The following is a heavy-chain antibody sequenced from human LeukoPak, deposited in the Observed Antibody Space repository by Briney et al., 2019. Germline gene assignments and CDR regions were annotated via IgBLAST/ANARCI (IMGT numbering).Heavy chain of an antibody. CDR2: IYSDGST. CDR1: GLSVSSNY. Sequence: PGGSLRLACVASGLSVSSNYMSWVRQAPGKGLEWVSVIYSDGSTSYADSVKGRFTISRDNSKNTLYLQMNSLRAEDTAVYYCAKIGAAAVTDCWGQGTLVTVSS. CDR3: AKIGAAAVTDC. V-gene: IGHV3-53*01. D-gene: IGHD6-13*01. J-gene: IGHJ4*02.